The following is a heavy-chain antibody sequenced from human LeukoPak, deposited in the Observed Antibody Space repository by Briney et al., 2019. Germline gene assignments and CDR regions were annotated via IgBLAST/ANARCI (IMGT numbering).Heavy chain of an antibody. J-gene: IGHJ4*02. D-gene: IGHD3-9*01. Sequence: GGSLRLSCAASGFTFSSYAMSWVRQAPGKGLEWVSAISGSGGSTYYADSVKGRFTISRDNSKNTLYLQMNSLRAEDTAVYYCEKLDGHFDWLDYYFVYWGQGTLLTVSS. CDR1: GFTFSSYA. V-gene: IGHV3-23*01. CDR3: EKLDGHFDWLDYYFVY. CDR2: ISGSGGST.